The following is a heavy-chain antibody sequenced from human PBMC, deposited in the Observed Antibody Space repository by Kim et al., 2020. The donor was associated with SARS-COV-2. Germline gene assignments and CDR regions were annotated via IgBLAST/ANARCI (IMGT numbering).Heavy chain of an antibody. CDR3: ARSLRSGWDGAFDI. Sequence: SETLSLTCTVSGASISSYRWTWIRQPPGKGLEWIAYFHDSGSTNYNPSLKSRVTMSIDRPRNQFSLNLNSVTAADTAVYYCARSLRSGWDGAFDIWGQGTMVTGSS. CDR2: FHDSGST. CDR1: GASISSYR. J-gene: IGHJ3*02. V-gene: IGHV4-59*13. D-gene: IGHD6-19*01.